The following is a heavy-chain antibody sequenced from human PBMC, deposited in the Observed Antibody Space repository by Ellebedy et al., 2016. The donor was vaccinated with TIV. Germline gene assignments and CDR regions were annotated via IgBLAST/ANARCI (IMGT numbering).Heavy chain of an antibody. CDR1: IYSFIKNW. Sequence: GGSLRLSCNGSIYSFIKNWIGWLLQTPGKGLDFIFIIYPGDSETRYITSFQGQVTISVDKSTSTAYLQWSSLKASDTAMYYCARLPDEFYYESSGYFDHWGQGTLVTVSS. D-gene: IGHD3-22*01. CDR3: ARLPDEFYYESSGYFDH. V-gene: IGHV5-51*01. CDR2: IYPGDSET. J-gene: IGHJ4*02.